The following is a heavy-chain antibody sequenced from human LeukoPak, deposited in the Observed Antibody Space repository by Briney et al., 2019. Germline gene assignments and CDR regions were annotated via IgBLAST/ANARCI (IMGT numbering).Heavy chain of an antibody. J-gene: IGHJ6*03. CDR2: LYSDYST. Sequence: GGSLRLSCAASGFTVSSYYMSWVRQPPGKGLEWVSVLYSDYSTYYADSVKGRFTISRDNSKNTLYLQMNSLRAEDTAVYYCARRMTRDYFYMDVWGKGTTVTVSS. CDR3: ARRMTRDYFYMDV. CDR1: GFTVSSYY. V-gene: IGHV3-53*01.